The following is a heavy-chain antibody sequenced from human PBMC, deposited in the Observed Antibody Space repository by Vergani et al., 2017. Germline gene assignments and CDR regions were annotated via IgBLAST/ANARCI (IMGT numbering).Heavy chain of an antibody. CDR1: GFTFSSYA. J-gene: IGHJ1*01. V-gene: IGHV3-30-3*01. CDR3: ARAPSSLLYRAGYFQH. CDR2: ISYDGSNK. Sequence: QVQLVESGGGVVQPGRSLRLSCAASGFTFSSYAMHWVRQAPGKGLEWVAVISYDGSNKYYADSVMGRFTISRDNSKNTLYLQMNSLRAEDTAVYYCARAPSSLLYRAGYFQHWGQGTLVTVSS. D-gene: IGHD2-2*02.